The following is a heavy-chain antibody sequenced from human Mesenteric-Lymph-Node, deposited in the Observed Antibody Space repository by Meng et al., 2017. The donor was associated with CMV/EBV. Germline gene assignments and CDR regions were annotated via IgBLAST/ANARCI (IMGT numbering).Heavy chain of an antibody. V-gene: IGHV4-30-4*08. CDR3: ASQSGYYYYGMDV. Sequence: VSGGSISSGDYYWSWIRQPPGKGLEWIGYIYYSGSTYYNPSLKSRVTISVDTSKNQFSLKLSSVTAADTAVYYCASQSGYYYYGMDVWGQGTLVTVSS. CDR1: GGSISSGDYY. J-gene: IGHJ6*02. CDR2: IYYSGST.